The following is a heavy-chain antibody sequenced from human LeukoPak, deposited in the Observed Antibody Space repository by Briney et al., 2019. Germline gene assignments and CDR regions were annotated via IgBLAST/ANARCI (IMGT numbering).Heavy chain of an antibody. CDR3: ASRTGYYTYYFDY. D-gene: IGHD3-22*01. V-gene: IGHV3-53*01. Sequence: GGSLRLSCAASGFTFSSYGMSWVRQAPGKGLEWVSVIYSGGSTYHADSVKGRFTISRDNFKNTLYLQMNSLTAEDTAVYYCASRTGYYTYYFDYWGQGTLVTVSS. J-gene: IGHJ4*02. CDR2: IYSGGST. CDR1: GFTFSSYG.